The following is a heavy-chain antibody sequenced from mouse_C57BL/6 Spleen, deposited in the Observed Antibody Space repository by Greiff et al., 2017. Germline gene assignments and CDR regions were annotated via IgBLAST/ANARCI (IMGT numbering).Heavy chain of an antibody. CDR1: GYTFTDYE. CDR3: TSYYSNYWAMDY. Sequence: QVQLKQSGAELVRPGASVTLSCKASGYTFTDYEMHWVKQTPVHGLEWIGAIDPETGGTAYNQKFQGKAILTADKSSSTAYMELRSLTSEDSAVYYCTSYYSNYWAMDYWGQGTSVTVSS. V-gene: IGHV1-15*01. J-gene: IGHJ4*01. D-gene: IGHD2-5*01. CDR2: IDPETGGT.